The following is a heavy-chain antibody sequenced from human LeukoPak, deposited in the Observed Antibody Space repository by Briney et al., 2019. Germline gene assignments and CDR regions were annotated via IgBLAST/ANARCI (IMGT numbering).Heavy chain of an antibody. CDR1: GGSFSGYY. J-gene: IGHJ4*02. V-gene: IGHV4-34*01. CDR2: INHSGST. D-gene: IGHD1-26*01. Sequence: SETLSLTCAVYGGSFSGYYWSWIRQPPGKGLEWIGEINHSGSTNYNPSLKSRVTISVDTSKNQFSLKLSSVTAADTAVYYCARHLSVGATNSFDYWGQGTLVTVSS. CDR3: ARHLSVGATNSFDY.